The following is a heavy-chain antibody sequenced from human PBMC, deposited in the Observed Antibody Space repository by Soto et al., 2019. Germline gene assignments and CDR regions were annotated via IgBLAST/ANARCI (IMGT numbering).Heavy chain of an antibody. CDR1: GFTFSNFA. V-gene: IGHV3-23*01. CDR2: ISGSGGAT. Sequence: EVQLLESGGTLVQPGGSLRLSCAASGFTFSNFAMTWVRQAPGKGLQWVSTISGSGGATYDADSLKGRFTISRDNSKNMLFLHMNSLRAEDTAVYHWAKGGYYDISRFDYWGQGTLVIVSS. J-gene: IGHJ4*02. CDR3: AKGGYYDISRFDY. D-gene: IGHD3-22*01.